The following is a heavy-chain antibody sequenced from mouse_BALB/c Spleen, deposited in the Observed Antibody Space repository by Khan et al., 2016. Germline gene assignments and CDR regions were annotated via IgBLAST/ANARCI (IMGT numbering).Heavy chain of an antibody. V-gene: IGHV1S56*01. D-gene: IGHD2-2*01. CDR1: GYTFTSYD. Sequence: QVQLQQSGAELVKPGASVKLSCKASGYTFTSYDIHWVRQRPEQGLEWIGWIFPADGSTKYNEKFKGKATLTTDKSSSTAYMQLSRLTSEDSAVYFCARLRLRRFNWYFDVWGAGTTVTVSS. J-gene: IGHJ1*01. CDR3: ARLRLRRFNWYFDV. CDR2: IFPADGST.